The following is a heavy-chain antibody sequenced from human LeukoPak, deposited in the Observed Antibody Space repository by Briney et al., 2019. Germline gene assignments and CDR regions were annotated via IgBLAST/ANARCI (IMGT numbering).Heavy chain of an antibody. CDR3: ARDPLVVGATPPDY. V-gene: IGHV1-8*01. CDR2: MNPNSGNT. J-gene: IGHJ4*02. D-gene: IGHD1-26*01. Sequence: ASVKVSCKASGYTFTSYDINWVRQATGQGLEWMGWMNPNSGNTGYAQKFQGRVTMTRNTSISTAYMELSSLRSEDTAVYYCARDPLVVGATPPDYWGQGTLVTVSS. CDR1: GYTFTSYD.